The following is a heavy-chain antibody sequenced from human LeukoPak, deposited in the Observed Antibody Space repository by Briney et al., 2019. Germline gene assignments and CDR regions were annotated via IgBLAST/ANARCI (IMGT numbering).Heavy chain of an antibody. CDR2: INHSGST. Sequence: SETLSLTCAVYGGSFSGYYWSWIRQPPGKGLEWIGEINHSGSTNYNPSLKSRVTISVDTSKNQFSLKLSSVTAADTAVYYCARSRYYYDSSGYRKTPEDYWGQGTLVTVSS. CDR3: ARSRYYYDSSGYRKTPEDY. D-gene: IGHD3-22*01. V-gene: IGHV4-34*01. CDR1: GGSFSGYY. J-gene: IGHJ4*02.